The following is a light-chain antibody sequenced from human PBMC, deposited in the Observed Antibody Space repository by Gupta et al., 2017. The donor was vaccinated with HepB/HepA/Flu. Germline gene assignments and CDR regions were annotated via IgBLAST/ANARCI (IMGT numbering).Light chain of an antibody. CDR1: SSDVGGYNY. CDR2: DVT. V-gene: IGLV2-14*03. J-gene: IGLJ1*01. Sequence: QSALTHTASVSVSPVQSITISCTGTSSDVGGYNYVSWYQQHPGRAPKLLICDVTNRPSGISNRFSGSKSGNTASLTISGLQAEDEADYYCSSYTTTNNPVFGTGTRVTVL. CDR3: SSYTTTNNPV.